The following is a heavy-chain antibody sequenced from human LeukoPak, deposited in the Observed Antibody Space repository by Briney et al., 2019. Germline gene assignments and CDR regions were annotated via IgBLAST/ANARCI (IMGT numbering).Heavy chain of an antibody. V-gene: IGHV1-8*03. CDR1: GYTFTSYD. CDR3: ARSWWFGESPNNYYYYYMDV. CDR2: MNPNSGNT. Sequence: ASVKVSCKASGYTFTSYDINWVRQATGQGLEWMGWMNPNSGNTGYAQKFQGRVTITRNTSISTAYMELSSLRSEDTAVYYCARSWWFGESPNNYYYYYMDVWGKGTTVTISS. D-gene: IGHD3-10*01. J-gene: IGHJ6*03.